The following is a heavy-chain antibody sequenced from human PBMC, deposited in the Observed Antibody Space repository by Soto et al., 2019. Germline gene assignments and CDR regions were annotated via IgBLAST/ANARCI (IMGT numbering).Heavy chain of an antibody. J-gene: IGHJ4*02. CDR1: GFSFINNG. V-gene: IGHV3-30*02. CDR2: MSYDGSDT. Sequence: WGSLRLSCAASGFSFINNGIHWFRHAPFKWLEWLAFMSYDGSDTFYADSVKGRFTISRDNSKNTLFLHMSNLRAEDTAMYYCTVVRVADSALDHWGQGTLVTVSS. CDR3: TVVRVADSALDH. D-gene: IGHD3-10*02.